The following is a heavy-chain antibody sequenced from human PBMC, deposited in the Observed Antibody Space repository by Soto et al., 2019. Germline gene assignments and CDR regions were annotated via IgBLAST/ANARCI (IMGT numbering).Heavy chain of an antibody. D-gene: IGHD6-25*01. Sequence: GGSLRLSGVASGFTFRSYEMNWVRQAPGKRLEWVSYISSSGSVIKYGDSVKGRFTISRDNAKNSLYLQMNSLRAEDTALYYCTRSGNNFYYYGMDVWGQGTTVTVSS. CDR2: ISSSGSVI. CDR1: GFTFRSYE. J-gene: IGHJ6*02. V-gene: IGHV3-48*03. CDR3: TRSGNNFYYYGMDV.